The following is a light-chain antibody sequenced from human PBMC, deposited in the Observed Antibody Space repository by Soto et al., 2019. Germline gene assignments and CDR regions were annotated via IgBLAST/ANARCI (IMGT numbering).Light chain of an antibody. CDR1: SGHSSHI. CDR2: LEGSGSF. J-gene: IGLJ2*01. Sequence: QAVLTQSSSASASLGSSVKLTCTLSSGHSSHIIAWHQQQPGKAPRYLMKLEGSGSFNKGSGVPDRFSGSSSGADRYLTISNLQSEDEADYYCETWDSNTRVFGGWTKRTVL. V-gene: IGLV4-60*03. CDR3: ETWDSNTRV.